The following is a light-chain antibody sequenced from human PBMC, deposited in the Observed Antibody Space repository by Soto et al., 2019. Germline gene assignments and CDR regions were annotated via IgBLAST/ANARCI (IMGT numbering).Light chain of an antibody. CDR3: QLRSNWPPEVT. Sequence: EIVVTQSPPTLSLSPREKATLSCRASQSVRGSLAWYQQKHGQPPRLLIYDASNRATGIPARFGGSGSGTDFTLTITSLEPEDFALYYCQLRSNWPPEVTFGQGTRLEIK. V-gene: IGKV3-11*01. J-gene: IGKJ5*01. CDR1: QSVRGS. CDR2: DAS.